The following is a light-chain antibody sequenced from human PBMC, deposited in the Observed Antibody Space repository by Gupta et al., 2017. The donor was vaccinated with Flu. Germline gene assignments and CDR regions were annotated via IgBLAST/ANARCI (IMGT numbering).Light chain of an antibody. CDR1: STNIGSNY. CDR3: ASWDDSLSGRFV. J-gene: IGLJ1*01. Sequence: QSVMTQPPSASGTPGQIVTISCSGSSTNIGSNYVYWFQRLPGTTPKLLIYRTNQRPSGIPDRFCGSKSGTSASLAISGLRAEDEDDYYWASWDDSLSGRFVFGTGTKVTVL. V-gene: IGLV1-47*01. CDR2: RTN.